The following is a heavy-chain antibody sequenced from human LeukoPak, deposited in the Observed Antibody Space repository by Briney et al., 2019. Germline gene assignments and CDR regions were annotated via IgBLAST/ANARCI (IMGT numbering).Heavy chain of an antibody. D-gene: IGHD3-16*01. CDR3: AKDTPFGGSFQFDY. CDR2: ISWNSGSI. J-gene: IGHJ4*02. V-gene: IGHV3-9*01. CDR1: GFTFDVYA. Sequence: GRSLRLSCAASGFTFDVYAMHWVRQAPGKGLERVSGISWNSGSIGYADSVKGRFTISSDNAKNSLYLQMNSLRAEDTALYYCAKDTPFGGSFQFDYWGQGTLVTVFS.